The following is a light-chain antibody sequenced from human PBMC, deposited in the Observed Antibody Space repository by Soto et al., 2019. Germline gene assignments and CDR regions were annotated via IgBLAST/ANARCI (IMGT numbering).Light chain of an antibody. V-gene: IGLV2-8*01. Sequence: QPALTPPPSAYGSPGQSVTISCTGTSSDVGSSNFVSWYQQHPGKAPKLLIYEVYKRPSGVPDRFSGSKSGNTASLTVSGLQADDEADYYCSSYAGSTNIVFGIGTKVTVL. CDR2: EVY. J-gene: IGLJ1*01. CDR1: SSDVGSSNF. CDR3: SSYAGSTNIV.